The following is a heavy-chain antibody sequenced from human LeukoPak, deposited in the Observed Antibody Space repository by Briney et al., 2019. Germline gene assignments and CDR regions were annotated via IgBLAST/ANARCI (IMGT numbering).Heavy chain of an antibody. CDR2: ITERGST. D-gene: IGHD1-1*01. J-gene: IGHJ5*02. CDR3: ARGPITEDGTFHSPNA. V-gene: IGHV4-34*01. Sequence: PSETLSLTCTVSGGSISSYYWSWIRQPPGKGLEWIGEITERGSTNYNPSLKSRVTISRDTSKNHFSLKVSSVTAADTAVYYCARGPITEDGTFHSPNAWGQGTLVTVSS. CDR1: GGSISSYY.